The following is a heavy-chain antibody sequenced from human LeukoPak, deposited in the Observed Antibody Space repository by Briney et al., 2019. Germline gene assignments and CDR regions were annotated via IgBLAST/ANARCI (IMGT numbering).Heavy chain of an antibody. V-gene: IGHV3-30*14. J-gene: IGHJ4*02. CDR1: GFTFSSYA. CDR2: ISYDGSNK. CDR3: ARWDYYGSGSYR. D-gene: IGHD3-10*01. Sequence: GGSLRLSCAASGFTFSSYAMHWVRQAPGKGLEWVAVISYDGSNKYYADSVKGRFTISRDNSKNTLYLQMNSLRAEDTAVYYCARWDYYGSGSYRWGQGTLVTVSS.